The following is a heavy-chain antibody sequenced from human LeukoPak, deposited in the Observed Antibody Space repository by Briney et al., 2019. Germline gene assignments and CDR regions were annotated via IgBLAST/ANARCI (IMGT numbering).Heavy chain of an antibody. CDR3: ARGSSGTYNWFDP. J-gene: IGHJ5*02. CDR1: GGSISSSSYY. Sequence: SETLSLTCTVSGGSISSSSYYWGWIRQPPGKGLEWIGYIYYSGSTNYNPSLKSRVTISVDTSKNQFSLKLSSVTAADTAVYYCARGSSGTYNWFDPWGQGTLVTVSS. CDR2: IYYSGST. D-gene: IGHD6-19*01. V-gene: IGHV4-61*05.